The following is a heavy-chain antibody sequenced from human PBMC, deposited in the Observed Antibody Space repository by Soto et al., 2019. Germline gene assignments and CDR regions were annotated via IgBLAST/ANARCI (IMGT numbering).Heavy chain of an antibody. CDR1: VFTFIDYY. V-gene: IGHV3-11*01. CDR2: ISSSGTGI. D-gene: IGHD2-15*01. J-gene: IGHJ3*02. Sequence: PGWSLRLSCASSVFTFIDYYMIWIRQAPGKGLEWVSYISSSGTGIYYGDSVKGRFTISRDNAKNSLYLQMNSLKAEDTAVYYCARAYSDAFDIWGQGTMDTVSS. CDR3: ARAYSDAFDI.